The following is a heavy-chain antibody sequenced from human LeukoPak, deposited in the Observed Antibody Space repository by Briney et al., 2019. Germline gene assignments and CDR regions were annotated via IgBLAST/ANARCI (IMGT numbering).Heavy chain of an antibody. CDR1: GGSISSGDYY. D-gene: IGHD4-23*01. V-gene: IGHV4-30-4*01. Sequence: SQTLSLTCTVSGGSISSGDYYWSWIRQPPGKGLEWIGYIYYSGSTYYNPSLKSRVAISVDTSKNQFSLKLSSVTAADTAVYYCARANYGGNSLDYWGQGTLVTVSS. CDR3: ARANYGGNSLDY. CDR2: IYYSGST. J-gene: IGHJ4*02.